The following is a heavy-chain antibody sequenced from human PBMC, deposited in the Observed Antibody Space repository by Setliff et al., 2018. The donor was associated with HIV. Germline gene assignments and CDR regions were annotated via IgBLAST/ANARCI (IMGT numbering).Heavy chain of an antibody. D-gene: IGHD5-12*01. Sequence: PSETLSLTCAVYSGSLSGYYWNWIRQPPGKGLEWIGEINQSGRSNYNPSLKSRVIISIDTSKNQFALKLSSVTAADTAMYYCARWTVGGLDHFDSWGQGTPVTVSS. CDR3: ARWTVGGLDHFDS. CDR1: SGSLSGYY. CDR2: INQSGRS. V-gene: IGHV4-34*01. J-gene: IGHJ4*02.